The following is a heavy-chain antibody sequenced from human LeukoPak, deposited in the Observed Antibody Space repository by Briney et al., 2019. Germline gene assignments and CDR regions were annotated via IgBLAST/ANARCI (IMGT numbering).Heavy chain of an antibody. CDR2: IYYSGST. Sequence: SETLSLTCTVSGGSISGYYLSWVRQPPGEELEWIGYIYYSGSTKYNPSLMSRVTISVDTSRNQFSLRLNSLTAADTAVYYCARDEEGGIVVVPAATFDYWGQGTLVTVSS. D-gene: IGHD2-2*01. J-gene: IGHJ4*02. CDR1: GGSISGYY. V-gene: IGHV4-59*12. CDR3: ARDEEGGIVVVPAATFDY.